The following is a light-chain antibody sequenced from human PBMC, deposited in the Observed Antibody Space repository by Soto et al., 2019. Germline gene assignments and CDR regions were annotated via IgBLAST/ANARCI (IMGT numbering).Light chain of an antibody. Sequence: EIVLTQSPGTLSLSPGERATLSYRASQSVSSAYLAWYQHKPGQPPTLLIYAASSRVTGIPDRFIGSGSGTDFTLTISRLEPEDFAVYYCQHYGSSSTWTFGQGTKVEIK. CDR3: QHYGSSSTWT. V-gene: IGKV3-20*01. CDR1: QSVSSAY. CDR2: AAS. J-gene: IGKJ1*01.